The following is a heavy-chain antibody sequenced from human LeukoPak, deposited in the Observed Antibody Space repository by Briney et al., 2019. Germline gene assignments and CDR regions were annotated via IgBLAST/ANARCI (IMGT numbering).Heavy chain of an antibody. Sequence: SETLSLTCTVSVGFISSYYWSWIRQPAGKGLEWIGRIYTSGSTNYNPSLKSRVTISVDKSKNQFSLKLSSVTAADTAVYYCARLTFGGVIDYWGQGTLVTVSS. D-gene: IGHD3-16*01. J-gene: IGHJ4*02. CDR3: ARLTFGGVIDY. CDR1: VGFISSYY. CDR2: IYTSGST. V-gene: IGHV4-4*07.